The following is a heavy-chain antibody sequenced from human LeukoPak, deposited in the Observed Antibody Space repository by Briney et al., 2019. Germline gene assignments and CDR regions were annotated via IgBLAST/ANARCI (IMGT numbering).Heavy chain of an antibody. CDR1: GFTFSSYA. D-gene: IGHD4-17*01. CDR2: ISGNGGST. V-gene: IGHV3-23*01. CDR3: AKSTGFSPGNWFDP. Sequence: SGGSLRLSCAASGFTFSSYAMSWVRQAPGKGLEWASGISGNGGSTDYADSGKGRCTISRDNSKNTVYLQMNSLRAEDTAVYYCAKSTGFSPGNWFDPWGQGTLVTVSS. J-gene: IGHJ5*02.